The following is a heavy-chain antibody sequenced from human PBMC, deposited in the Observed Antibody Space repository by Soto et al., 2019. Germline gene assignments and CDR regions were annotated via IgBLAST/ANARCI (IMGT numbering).Heavy chain of an antibody. CDR3: ARSMYSTSAQLYYGMDV. CDR1: GYSIRSGYF. CDR2: MYHSGIT. Sequence: SETLSLTCAVSGYSIRSGYFWGWIRQPPGKGLEWIGSMYHSGITYYNLSLKSRVTISVDTSKNQLSLQLSSATAADTAVYYCARSMYSTSAQLYYGMDVWGQGTTVTVSS. D-gene: IGHD6-6*01. V-gene: IGHV4-38-2*01. J-gene: IGHJ6*02.